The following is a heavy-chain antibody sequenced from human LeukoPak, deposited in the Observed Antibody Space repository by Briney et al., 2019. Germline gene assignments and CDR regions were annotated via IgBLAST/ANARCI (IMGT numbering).Heavy chain of an antibody. CDR3: ARDRPMLDEGTIFGVVIILNWFDP. Sequence: SETLSLTCTVSGGSISSSSYYWGWIRQPAGKGLEGIRSIYYSGSTYYNPSLKSRVTISVHTSKNKFSLKRSSVSAADTAVYYCARDRPMLDEGTIFGVVIILNWFDPWGQGTLVTVSS. V-gene: IGHV4-39*02. J-gene: IGHJ5*02. CDR2: IYYSGST. CDR1: GGSISSSSYY. D-gene: IGHD3-3*01.